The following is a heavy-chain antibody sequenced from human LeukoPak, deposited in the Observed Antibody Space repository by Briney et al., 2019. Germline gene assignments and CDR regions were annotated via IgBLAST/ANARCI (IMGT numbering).Heavy chain of an antibody. CDR1: GGSISSYY. J-gene: IGHJ5*02. D-gene: IGHD1-26*01. V-gene: IGHV4-59*01. CDR2: IDYSGST. CDR3: ARSGPSGSYYNWFDP. Sequence: PSQTLSLTCTVSGGSISSYYWSWIRQPPGKGLDWRGYIDYSGSTNYNPSLKSRVTISVDTSKNQFSLSLSSVIAADTAVYYCARSGPSGSYYNWFDPWGQGTLVTVSS.